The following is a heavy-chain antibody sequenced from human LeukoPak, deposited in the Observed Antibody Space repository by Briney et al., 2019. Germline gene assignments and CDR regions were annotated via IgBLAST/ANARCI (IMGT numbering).Heavy chain of an antibody. D-gene: IGHD3-3*01. CDR1: GGSISSSSYY. CDR2: IYYSGST. CDR3: ARDRAGGLRFLEWLSAFDY. V-gene: IGHV4-39*07. J-gene: IGHJ4*02. Sequence: SETLSLTCSVSGGSISSSSYYWGWIRQPPGKGLEWIGSIYYSGSTYYNPSLKSRVIISVDMSKNQFSLKLSSVTAADTAVYYCARDRAGGLRFLEWLSAFDYWGQGTLVTVSS.